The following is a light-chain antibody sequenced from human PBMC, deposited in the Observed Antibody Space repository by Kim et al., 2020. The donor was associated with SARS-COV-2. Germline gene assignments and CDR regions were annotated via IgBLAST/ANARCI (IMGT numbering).Light chain of an antibody. CDR2: GTS. V-gene: IGKV3-15*01. Sequence: CPWERPTHPGRARQSFGTHIASYTQKPGQAPRHLLYGTSIRATDRPARFSRSGCGTELPLTISSLPSEDFAVYYCQQYINWPLPCTFGQGTKLEI. CDR3: QQYINWPLPCT. CDR1: QSFGTH. J-gene: IGKJ2*02.